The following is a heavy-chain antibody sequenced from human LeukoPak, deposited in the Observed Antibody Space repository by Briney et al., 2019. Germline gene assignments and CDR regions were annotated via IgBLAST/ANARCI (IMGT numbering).Heavy chain of an antibody. CDR1: GGSISSYY. CDR3: ARDASSSWRDAFDI. CDR2: IYYSGST. Sequence: PSKTLSLTGTVSGGSISSYYWSWIRQPPGKGLEWIGYIYYSGSTNYNPSLKSRVTISVDTSKNQFSLKLSSVTAADTAVYYCARDASSSWRDAFDIWGQGTMVTVSS. V-gene: IGHV4-59*01. J-gene: IGHJ3*02. D-gene: IGHD6-13*01.